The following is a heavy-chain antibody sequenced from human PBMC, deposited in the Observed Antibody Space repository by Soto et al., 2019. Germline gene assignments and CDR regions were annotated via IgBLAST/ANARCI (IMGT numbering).Heavy chain of an antibody. D-gene: IGHD3-10*01. J-gene: IGHJ4*02. Sequence: QLQLQESGPGLVKPSETLSLTCTVSGGSISSSSYYWGWIRQPPGKGLEWIGSIYYSGSTYYNPSLKSRVAISVDTSKNQFSLKLSSVTAADTAVYYCARRLLWFGELPEYYLDYWGQGTLVSVSS. CDR1: GGSISSSSYY. CDR3: ARRLLWFGELPEYYLDY. CDR2: IYYSGST. V-gene: IGHV4-39*01.